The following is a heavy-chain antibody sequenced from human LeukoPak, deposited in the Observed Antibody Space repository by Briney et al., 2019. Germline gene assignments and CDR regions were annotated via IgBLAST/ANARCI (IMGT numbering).Heavy chain of an antibody. CDR2: INPNSGGT. Sequence: ALVKVSRKASGYTFTGYYMHWVRQAPGQGLEWMGWINPNSGGTNYAQKFQGRVTMTRDTSISTAYMELSRLRSDDTAVYYCARRDIVVVPAAINYFDYWGQGTLVTVSS. CDR1: GYTFTGYY. D-gene: IGHD2-2*01. CDR3: ARRDIVVVPAAINYFDY. V-gene: IGHV1-2*02. J-gene: IGHJ4*02.